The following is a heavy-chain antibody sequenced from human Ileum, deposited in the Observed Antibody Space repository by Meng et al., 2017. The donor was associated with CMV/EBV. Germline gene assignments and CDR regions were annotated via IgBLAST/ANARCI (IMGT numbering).Heavy chain of an antibody. CDR1: GGAFSNSA. Sequence: QVQLVQSGAEVRKPGSSVKVPCKASGGAFSNSAISWVRQAPGQGLEWMGGINLIFGTTNNAQRFQGRVTITADESTVYMELSSLRSEDTAVYYCARATRPNYDFWHPDFDSWGQGTLVTVSS. D-gene: IGHD3-3*01. V-gene: IGHV1-69*12. CDR2: INLIFGTT. CDR3: ARATRPNYDFWHPDFDS. J-gene: IGHJ4*02.